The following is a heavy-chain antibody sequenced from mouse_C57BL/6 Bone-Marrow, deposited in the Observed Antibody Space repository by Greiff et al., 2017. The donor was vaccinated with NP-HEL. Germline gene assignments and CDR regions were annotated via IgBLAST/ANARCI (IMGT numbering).Heavy chain of an antibody. CDR1: GFNIKDDY. CDR2: IDPENGDT. D-gene: IGHD2-4*01. V-gene: IGHV14-4*01. Sequence: EVQLQQSGAELVRPGASVKLSCTASGFNIKDDYMHWVKQRPEQGLEWIGWIDPENGDTEYASKFQGKATITADTSSNTAYLQLSSLTSEDTAVYYCTTERLRWYFDVWGTGTTVTVSS. J-gene: IGHJ1*03. CDR3: TTERLRWYFDV.